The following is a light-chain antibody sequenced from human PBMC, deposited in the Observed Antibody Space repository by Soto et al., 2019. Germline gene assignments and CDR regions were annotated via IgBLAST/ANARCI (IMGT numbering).Light chain of an antibody. V-gene: IGKV1-39*01. CDR1: QSIARF. Sequence: DLQITQSPSSLSAAVGDRVTITCRASQSIARFLNWFQQKPGEVPKLLIFGSSYLRSGVPSRFSGSGSGTHFALTIPSLQPEDFATYFCQRSQLASYTLGQGTNL. J-gene: IGKJ2*01. CDR3: QRSQLASYT. CDR2: GSS.